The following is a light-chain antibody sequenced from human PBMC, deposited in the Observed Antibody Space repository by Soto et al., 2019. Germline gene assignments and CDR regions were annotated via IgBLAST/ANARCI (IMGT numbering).Light chain of an antibody. CDR2: DVS. Sequence: QSVLTQPASVSGSPGQSITVSCTGTSSDVGGYNYVSWYQQHPGKAPKLMIYDVSNRPSWVSYRFSGSKSGNTASLTISGLQAEDEADYYCTSYASSSTYVFGTGTKVTVL. V-gene: IGLV2-14*01. J-gene: IGLJ1*01. CDR1: SSDVGGYNY. CDR3: TSYASSSTYV.